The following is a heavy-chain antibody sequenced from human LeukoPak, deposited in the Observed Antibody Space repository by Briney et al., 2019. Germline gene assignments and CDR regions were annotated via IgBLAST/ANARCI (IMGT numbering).Heavy chain of an antibody. V-gene: IGHV4-34*01. Sequence: KSSETLSLTCAACGGSFSGYYWSWIRQPPGKGLEWIGEINHSGSTNYNPSLKSRVTISVDTSKNQFSLKLSSVTAADTAVYYCARGRGSSYYYYGMDVWGQGTTVTVSS. CDR2: INHSGST. J-gene: IGHJ6*02. CDR1: GGSFSGYY. CDR3: ARGRGSSYYYYGMDV.